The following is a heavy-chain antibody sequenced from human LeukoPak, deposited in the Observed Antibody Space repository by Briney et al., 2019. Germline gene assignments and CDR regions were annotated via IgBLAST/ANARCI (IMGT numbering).Heavy chain of an antibody. D-gene: IGHD3-3*01. Sequence: GESLKISCAASGFTFSSYGMHWVRQAPGKGLEWVAFIRYDGSNKYYADSVKGRFTISRDNSKNTLYLQMNSLRAEDTAVYYCAKISDFWSDTYWGQGTLVTVSS. CDR2: IRYDGSNK. CDR1: GFTFSSYG. CDR3: AKISDFWSDTY. J-gene: IGHJ4*02. V-gene: IGHV3-30*02.